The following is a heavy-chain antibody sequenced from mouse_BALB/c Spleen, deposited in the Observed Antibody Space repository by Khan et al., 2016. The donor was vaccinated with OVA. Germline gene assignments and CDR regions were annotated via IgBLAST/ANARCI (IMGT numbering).Heavy chain of an antibody. Sequence: QIQLVQSGPELKKPGETVKISCKASGYTLTNYGMNWVKQAPGKGLKWMGWINTYTGEPTYAEDFKGRIAFSLETSASTAYLQINNLTDGDTATYFCARSNGNYWFAYWGQGTLVTVSA. CDR3: ARSNGNYWFAY. D-gene: IGHD2-1*01. CDR2: INTYTGEP. CDR1: GYTLTNYG. V-gene: IGHV9-3-1*01. J-gene: IGHJ3*01.